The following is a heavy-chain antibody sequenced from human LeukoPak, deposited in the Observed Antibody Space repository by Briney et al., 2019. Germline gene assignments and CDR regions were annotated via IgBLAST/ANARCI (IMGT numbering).Heavy chain of an antibody. J-gene: IGHJ1*01. V-gene: IGHV3-74*01. CDR1: GFTFSTYW. CDR3: ARAPSEIGGYYPEYFRH. Sequence: GGSLRLSCAASGFTFSTYWMPWVRQAPGKGLVWVSRIKSDGSTNYADSVKGRFTISRDNANNTLSLQMNSLRPEDTGVYYCARAPSEIGGYYPEYFRHWGQGTLVTVSS. CDR2: IKSDGST. D-gene: IGHD3-22*01.